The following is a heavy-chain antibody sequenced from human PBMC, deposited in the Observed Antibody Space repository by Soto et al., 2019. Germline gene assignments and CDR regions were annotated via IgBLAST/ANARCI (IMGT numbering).Heavy chain of an antibody. D-gene: IGHD1-26*01. CDR2: IYYSGST. CDR1: GGSISPYY. J-gene: IGHJ4*02. Sequence: PSETLSLTCTVSGGSISPYYWNWIRRFPGKGLEWIAYIYYSGSTYYNPSLTSRVTISLDTAKNQFSLKLTSVTAADTAMYYCARGEGSYFPFDLWGQGTLVTVSS. CDR3: ARGEGSYFPFDL. V-gene: IGHV4-59*01.